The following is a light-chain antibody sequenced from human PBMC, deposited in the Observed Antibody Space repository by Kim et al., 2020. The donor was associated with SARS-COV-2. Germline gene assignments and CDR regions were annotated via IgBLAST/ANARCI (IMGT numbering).Light chain of an antibody. J-gene: IGKJ4*01. CDR3: QQYRNWPLT. V-gene: IGKV3-15*01. CDR1: QSVGNV. Sequence: LAPGDRATLPCRASQSVGNVLAWYQHKPGQSPRLLIYGAFTRATGIPARFSGTGSGTDFTLTGSSLQSVDFAVCYCQQYRNWPLTFGGGTKVDIK. CDR2: GAF.